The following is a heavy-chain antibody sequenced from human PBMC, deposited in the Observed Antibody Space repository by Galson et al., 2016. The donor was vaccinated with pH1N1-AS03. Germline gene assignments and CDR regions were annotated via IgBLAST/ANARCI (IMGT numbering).Heavy chain of an antibody. CDR1: GFTFSNAG. CDR3: TTHPDY. V-gene: IGHV3-15*01. J-gene: IGHJ4*02. CDR2: IKSETDGGTA. Sequence: SLRLSCAASGFTFSNAGMSWVRQAPGKGLEWVGRIKSETDGGTADYAAPVKGRFIISRDDSKNTLFLQMNSLRTGDTAVYYCTTHPDYWGQGTLVTVSS.